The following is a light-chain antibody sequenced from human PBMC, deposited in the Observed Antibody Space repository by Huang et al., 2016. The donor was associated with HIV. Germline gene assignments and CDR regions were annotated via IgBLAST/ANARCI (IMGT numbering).Light chain of an antibody. CDR3: QQSFATPYT. Sequence: DIQVTQSPSSLSASVGDRVTITCRASQSIRTYLNWYQQRPGAAPNPLIFATSSLQSGAPSRFSGNGSGRDFTLTITNLQPEDFATYYCQQSFATPYTFGQGTTLEIK. J-gene: IGKJ2*01. CDR2: ATS. V-gene: IGKV1-39*01. CDR1: QSIRTY.